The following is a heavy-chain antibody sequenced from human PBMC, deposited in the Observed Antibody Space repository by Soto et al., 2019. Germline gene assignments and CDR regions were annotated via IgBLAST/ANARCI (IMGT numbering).Heavy chain of an antibody. CDR2: ISAYNGNT. Sequence: ASVKVSCKASGYTFTSYGISWVRQAPGQGLEWMGWISAYNGNTNYAQKLQGRVTMTRDTSTSTVYMELSSLRSEDTAVYYCARDLDSSSWYYYYYGMDVWGQGTTVTVSS. CDR3: ARDLDSSSWYYYYYGMDV. V-gene: IGHV1-18*04. J-gene: IGHJ6*02. D-gene: IGHD6-13*01. CDR1: GYTFTSYG.